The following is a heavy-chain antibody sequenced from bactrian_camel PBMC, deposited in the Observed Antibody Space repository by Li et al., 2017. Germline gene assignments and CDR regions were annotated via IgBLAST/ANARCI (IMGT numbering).Heavy chain of an antibody. CDR1: RRVYSGYC. CDR2: TDSDDRDGV. CDR3: AAGAHAIGYGCVVDSWSNY. D-gene: IGHD1*01. V-gene: IGHV3S54*01. J-gene: IGHJ4*01. Sequence: HVQLVESGGESVQAGGSLRLSCRTSRRVYSGYCMGWFRQAPGKKREAIAITDSDDRDGVSYAPSVKGRFTFSKDNAENIFYLQMNSLKPDDTAMYYCAAGAHAIGYGCVVDSWSNYWGQGTQVTVS.